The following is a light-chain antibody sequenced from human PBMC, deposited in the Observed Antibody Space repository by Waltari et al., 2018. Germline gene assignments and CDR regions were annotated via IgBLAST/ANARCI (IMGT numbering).Light chain of an antibody. J-gene: IGLJ2*01. Sequence: QSALTQPASVSGSPGQSITSSCTGTSSDVGGYNYFSWYQQHPGKAPKLMIYDVSKRPSGVSNRFSGSKSGNTASLTISGLQAEDEADYYCSSYTSSSTWEFGGGTKLTVL. V-gene: IGLV2-14*01. CDR1: SSDVGGYNY. CDR2: DVS. CDR3: SSYTSSSTWE.